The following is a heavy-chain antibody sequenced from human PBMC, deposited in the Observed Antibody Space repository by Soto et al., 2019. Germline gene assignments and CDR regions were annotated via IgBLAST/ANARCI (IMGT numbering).Heavy chain of an antibody. D-gene: IGHD3-22*01. V-gene: IGHV4-31*03. Sequence: SETLSLTCTVSGGSISSNSYYWSWIRQHPEKGLEWIGYIYYSGSTYYNPSLKSRLTISVDTSKNQFSLKLSSVTAADTAVYYCAGYSYDSTAYPYWGQGTLVTVSS. CDR1: GGSISSNSYY. CDR2: IYYSGST. J-gene: IGHJ4*02. CDR3: AGYSYDSTAYPY.